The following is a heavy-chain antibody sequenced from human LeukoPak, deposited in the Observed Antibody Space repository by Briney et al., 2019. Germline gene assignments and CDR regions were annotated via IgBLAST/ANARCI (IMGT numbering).Heavy chain of an antibody. J-gene: IGHJ5*02. CDR3: ARHLIPVRGVIITRNNWFDP. CDR1: GYTFTSYY. CDR2: INPSGGST. Sequence: ASVTVSCKASGYTFTSYYMHWVRQAPGQGLEWMGLINPSGGSTIYAQKFQGRVTMTRDTSISPAYMELSRLRSHDTAVYYCARHLIPVRGVIITRNNWFDPWGQGTLVTVSS. V-gene: IGHV1-46*01. D-gene: IGHD3-10*01.